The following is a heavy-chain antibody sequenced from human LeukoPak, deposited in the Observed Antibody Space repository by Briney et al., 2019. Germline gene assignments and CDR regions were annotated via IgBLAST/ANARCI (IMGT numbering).Heavy chain of an antibody. V-gene: IGHV4-30-4*01. CDR1: GGSISSGDYY. Sequence: PSETLSLTCTVSGGSISSGDYYWSWIRQPPGKGLEWIGYIYYSGSTYYNPSLKSRVTISVDTSKNQFSLKLSSVTAADTAVYYCARAGHCSGGSCYLGYLDYWGRGTLVTVSS. J-gene: IGHJ4*02. D-gene: IGHD2-15*01. CDR3: ARAGHCSGGSCYLGYLDY. CDR2: IYYSGST.